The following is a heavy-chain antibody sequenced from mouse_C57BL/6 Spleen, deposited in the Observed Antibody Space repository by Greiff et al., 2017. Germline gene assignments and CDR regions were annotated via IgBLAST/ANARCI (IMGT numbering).Heavy chain of an antibody. CDR3: TRNWDRYCDV. CDR1: GYTFTDYE. CDR2: IDPETGGT. D-gene: IGHD4-1*01. Sequence: VQLQQSGAELVRPGASVTLSCKASGYTFTDYEMHWVQQTPVHGLEWIGAIDPETGGTAYNQKFKGKSILTADKSSSTAYMELRSLTSEDSAVYYCTRNWDRYCDVWGTGTTVTVSA. V-gene: IGHV1-15*01. J-gene: IGHJ1*03.